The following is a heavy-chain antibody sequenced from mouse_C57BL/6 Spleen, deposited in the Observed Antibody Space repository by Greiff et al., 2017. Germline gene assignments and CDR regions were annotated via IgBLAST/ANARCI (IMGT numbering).Heavy chain of an antibody. J-gene: IGHJ2*01. V-gene: IGHV1-81*01. CDR3: AREGVTTVVATDFDY. CDR2: IYPRSGNT. CDR1: GYTFTSYG. D-gene: IGHD1-1*01. Sequence: QVQLQQSGAELARPGASVKLSCKASGYTFTSYGISWVKQRTGQGLECIGEIYPRSGNTYYNEKFEGKATLTADKSSSTAYMELRSLTSEDSAVYFCAREGVTTVVATDFDYWGQGTTLTVSS.